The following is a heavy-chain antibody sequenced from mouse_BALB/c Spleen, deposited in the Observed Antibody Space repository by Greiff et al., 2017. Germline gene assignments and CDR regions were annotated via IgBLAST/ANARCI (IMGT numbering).Heavy chain of an antibody. CDR2: INPYNGAT. CDR3: ARSGYYGSSPLCFDV. J-gene: IGHJ1*01. Sequence: DVKLQESGPELVKPGASVKISCKASGYSFTGYYMHWVKQSHVKSLEWIGRINPYNGATSYNQNFKDKASLTVDKSSSTAYMELHSLTSEDSAVYYCARSGYYGSSPLCFDVWGAGTTVTVSS. CDR1: GYSFTGYY. V-gene: IGHV1-31*01. D-gene: IGHD1-1*01.